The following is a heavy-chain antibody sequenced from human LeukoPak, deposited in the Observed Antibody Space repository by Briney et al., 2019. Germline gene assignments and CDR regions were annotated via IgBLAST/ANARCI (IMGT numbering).Heavy chain of an antibody. V-gene: IGHV4-4*07. J-gene: IGHJ4*02. CDR1: GGSISSYY. Sequence: SETLSLTCTVSGGSISSYYWSWIRQPAGKGLEWIGRIYNTGSTKYNPSLKSRLTMSVDTSKNQFSLKLSSVTAADTAMYFCARQGYADFSSRPFDYWGQGTLVTVSS. CDR3: ARQGYADFSSRPFDY. D-gene: IGHD4-17*01. CDR2: IYNTGST.